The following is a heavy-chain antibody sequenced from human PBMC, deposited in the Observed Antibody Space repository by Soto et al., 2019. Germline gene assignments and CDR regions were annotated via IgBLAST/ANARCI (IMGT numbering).Heavy chain of an antibody. D-gene: IGHD4-4*01. CDR1: GYTFTSYG. V-gene: IGHV1-18*01. J-gene: IGHJ1*01. CDR3: ARDGLTHDYSNYAEYFQH. CDR2: ISAYNGNT. Sequence: ASVKVSCKASGYTFTSYGISWVRQAPGQGLEWMGWISAYNGNTNYAQKLQGRVTMTTDTSTSTAYMELRSLRSDDTAVYYCARDGLTHDYSNYAEYFQHWGQGTLVTVSS.